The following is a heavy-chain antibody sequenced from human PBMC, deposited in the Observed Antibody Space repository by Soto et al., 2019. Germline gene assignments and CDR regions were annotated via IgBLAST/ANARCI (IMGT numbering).Heavy chain of an antibody. J-gene: IGHJ4*02. D-gene: IGHD2-15*01. CDR1: GYTFTSYD. CDR3: AREVVLRSFDY. CDR2: MNPNSGNT. Sequence: QVQLVQSGAEVKKPGASVKVSCKASGYTFTSYDINWVQQATGQGLEWMGWMNPNSGNTAYAQKYQGRVTVTRTTSISTAYMELSSLRSEDTAVYYCAREVVLRSFDYWGQGTLVTVSS. V-gene: IGHV1-8*01.